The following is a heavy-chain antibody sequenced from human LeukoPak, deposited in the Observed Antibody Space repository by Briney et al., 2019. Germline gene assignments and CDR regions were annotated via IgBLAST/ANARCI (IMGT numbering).Heavy chain of an antibody. CDR1: GYTPTELS. J-gene: IGHJ4*02. CDR2: FYPVDGET. CDR3: ATRSHHSGYDSFDY. Sequence: GASLKVSSKVSGYTPTELSIHAVSPAPRRRREWRGGFYPVDGETIYAQTIQGRVTMTEDTSTDTAYIELTCLTSEDTAVYYCATRSHHSGYDSFDYWGQGTLVTVSS. D-gene: IGHD5-12*01. V-gene: IGHV1-24*01.